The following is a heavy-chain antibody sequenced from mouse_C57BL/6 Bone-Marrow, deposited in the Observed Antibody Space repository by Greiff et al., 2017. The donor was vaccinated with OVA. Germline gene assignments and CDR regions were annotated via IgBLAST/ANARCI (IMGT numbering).Heavy chain of an antibody. CDR1: GYSFTDYN. D-gene: IGHD1-1*01. J-gene: IGHJ1*03. V-gene: IGHV1-39*01. CDR3: AFYYGSRYRYFDV. Sequence: VQLQQSGPELVKPGASVKISCKASGYSFTDYNMNWVKQSNGKSLEWIGVINPNYGTTSYNQKFKGKATLTVYQSSSTAYMQLNSLTSEDSAVYYCAFYYGSRYRYFDVWGTGTTVTVSS. CDR2: INPNYGTT.